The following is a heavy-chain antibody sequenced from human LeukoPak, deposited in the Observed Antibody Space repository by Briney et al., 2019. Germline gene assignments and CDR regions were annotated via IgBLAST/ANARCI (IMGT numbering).Heavy chain of an antibody. CDR2: IGGGGTIT. CDR3: ATSTTILF. D-gene: IGHD2-21*02. V-gene: IGHV3-23*01. CDR1: GFTFSSNS. J-gene: IGHJ4*02. Sequence: GGSLRLSCAASGFTFSSNSMSWVRQAPGKGLEWVSVIGGGGTITYYADSVKGRFTISRDNSKNTLYLQMNSLRAEDTAVYYCATSTTILFWGQGTLVTVSS.